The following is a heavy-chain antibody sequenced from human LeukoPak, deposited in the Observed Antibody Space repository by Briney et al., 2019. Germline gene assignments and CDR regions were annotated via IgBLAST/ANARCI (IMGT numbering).Heavy chain of an antibody. CDR3: ARDPTESSGDV. J-gene: IGHJ6*04. V-gene: IGHV4-61*02. D-gene: IGHD3-22*01. CDR1: GGSISSGSYY. CDR2: IYTSGST. Sequence: SETLSLTCTVSGGSISSGSYYWSWIRQPAGKGLEWIGRIYTSGSTNYNPSLKSRVTISVDTSKNQFSLKLSSVTAAETAVYYCARDPTESSGDVWGKGTTVTVSS.